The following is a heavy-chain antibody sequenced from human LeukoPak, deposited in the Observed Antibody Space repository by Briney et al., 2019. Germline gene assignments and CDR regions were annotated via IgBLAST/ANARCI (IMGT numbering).Heavy chain of an antibody. D-gene: IGHD2-15*01. CDR1: GGSISSSSYY. J-gene: IGHJ6*03. CDR3: ARGYCSGGSCYSYYYYNYMDV. V-gene: IGHV4-39*07. Sequence: SETLSLTCTVSGGSISSSSYYWGWVRQPPGKGLEWIGSIYYSGSTYYNPSLKSRVTISVDTSKNQFSLKLSSVTAADTAVYYCARGYCSGGSCYSYYYYNYMDVWGKGTTVTVSS. CDR2: IYYSGST.